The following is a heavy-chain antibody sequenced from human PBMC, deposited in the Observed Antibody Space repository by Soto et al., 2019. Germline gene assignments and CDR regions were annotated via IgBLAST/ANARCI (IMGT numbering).Heavy chain of an antibody. J-gene: IGHJ6*02. D-gene: IGHD4-17*01. CDR2: MYYSGRT. CDR3: ARHGNTVTTGYYYGMDV. Sequence: PSETLSLTCTVSGASIISSNYYWVWIRQPPGRGLEWIGTMYYSGRTYCNPSLKSRVTTSVDTSKNQFSLKLSAVTATDTAVYYCARHGNTVTTGYYYGMDVWGQGTTVTVSS. CDR1: GASIISSNYY. V-gene: IGHV4-39*01.